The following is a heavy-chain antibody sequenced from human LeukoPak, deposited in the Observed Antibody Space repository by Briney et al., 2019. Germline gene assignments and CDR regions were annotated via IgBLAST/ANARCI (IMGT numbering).Heavy chain of an antibody. D-gene: IGHD1/OR15-1a*01. CDR2: ISAYNGNT. CDR3: ARDTGLEEPFDP. J-gene: IGHJ5*02. CDR1: GYTFTGHY. V-gene: IGHV1-18*04. Sequence: ASVKVSCKASGYTFTGHYMHWVRQAPGQGLEWMGWISAYNGNTNYAQKLQGRVTMTTDTSTSTAYMELRSLRSDDTAVYYCARDTGLEEPFDPWGQGTLVTVSS.